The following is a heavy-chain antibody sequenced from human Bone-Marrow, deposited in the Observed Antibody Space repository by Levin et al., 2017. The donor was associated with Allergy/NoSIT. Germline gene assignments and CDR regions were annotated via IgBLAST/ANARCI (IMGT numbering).Heavy chain of an antibody. CDR2: ISYSGIT. D-gene: IGHD2-15*01. CDR1: GGSISSHY. J-gene: IGHJ4*02. CDR3: ARIRVAVPIVDYFDH. V-gene: IGHV4-59*08. Sequence: GSLRLSCTVSGGSISSHYWSWVRQPPGKGLEYIGYISYSGITNYNPSLKSRLTISTDTSTNQFSLHLTSVTAADTAVYFCARIRVAVPIVDYFDHWGQGTLITVSS.